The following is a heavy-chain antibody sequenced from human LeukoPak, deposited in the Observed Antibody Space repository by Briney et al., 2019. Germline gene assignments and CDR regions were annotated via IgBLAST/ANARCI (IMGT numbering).Heavy chain of an antibody. V-gene: IGHV4-4*07. D-gene: IGHD7-27*01. CDR1: GGSISSYY. CDR3: SRDRWGDPGDPLDYYYMDV. J-gene: IGHJ6*03. CDR2: IYTSGST. Sequence: SETLSLTCTVSGGSISSYYWSWIRQPAGKGLEWIGRIYTSGSTNYNPSLKSRVTMSVDTSKNQFSLKLSSVTAADTAVYYCSRDRWGDPGDPLDYYYMDVWGKGTTVTVSS.